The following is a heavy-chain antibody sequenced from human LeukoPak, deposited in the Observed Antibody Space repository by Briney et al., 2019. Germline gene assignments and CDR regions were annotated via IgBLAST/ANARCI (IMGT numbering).Heavy chain of an antibody. Sequence: GGSLRLSCAASGFTFSSYSMNWVRQAPGKGLEWVANIKQDGSEKYYVDSVKGRFTISRDNAKNSLYLQMNSLRAEDTAVYYCARGVYFYGDSAMEGGFDIRGQGTMVTVSS. CDR2: IKQDGSEK. J-gene: IGHJ3*02. CDR3: ARGVYFYGDSAMEGGFDI. D-gene: IGHD3-10*01. CDR1: GFTFSSYS. V-gene: IGHV3-7*01.